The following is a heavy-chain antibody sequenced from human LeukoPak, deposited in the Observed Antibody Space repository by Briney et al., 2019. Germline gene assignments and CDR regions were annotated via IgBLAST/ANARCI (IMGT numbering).Heavy chain of an antibody. V-gene: IGHV3-23*01. J-gene: IGHJ4*02. CDR2: ITGSGAFT. CDR3: AKRSAEGSGFFDS. D-gene: IGHD6-19*01. Sequence: GGSLRLSCAASGFTFIKYFMTWVRQAPGKGLEWVSAITGSGAFTDYADSVKGRFTISRDNSKSTLYLQMSSLRAEDTAVYYCAKRSAEGSGFFDSWGQGTLVTVSS. CDR1: GFTFIKYF.